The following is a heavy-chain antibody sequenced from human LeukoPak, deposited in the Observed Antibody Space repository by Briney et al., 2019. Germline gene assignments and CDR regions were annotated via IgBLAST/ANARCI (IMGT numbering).Heavy chain of an antibody. V-gene: IGHV3-7*01. J-gene: IGHJ4*02. CDR1: GFTFSSYW. CDR3: ARDSEKAGDY. CDR2: IKQERSEK. Sequence: PGGSLRLSCAAPGFTFSSYWMSWVRQAPGKVLECVANIKQERSEKCYVGSVKGRLTISRDNAKNSLSLQMNSLRAEDTAVYYCARDSEKAGDYWGQGTLVTVSS. D-gene: IGHD3-10*01.